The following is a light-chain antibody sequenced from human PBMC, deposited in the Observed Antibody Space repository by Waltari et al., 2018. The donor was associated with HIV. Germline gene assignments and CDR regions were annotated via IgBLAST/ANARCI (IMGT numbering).Light chain of an antibody. J-gene: IGLJ2*01. CDR2: RNN. CDR1: SSDIGSYY. Sequence: QSVLTQPPSASGTPGQRVTISCSGTSSDIGSYYVHWFQQLPGTAPKLLIYRNNQRPSGVPDRFSGSKSGTSASLAISGLRSEDEADYYCATWDDNLSGVVFGGGTKLTVL. CDR3: ATWDDNLSGVV. V-gene: IGLV1-47*01.